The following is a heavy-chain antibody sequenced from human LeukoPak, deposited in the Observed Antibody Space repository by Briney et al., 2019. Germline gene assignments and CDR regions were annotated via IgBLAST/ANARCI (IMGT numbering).Heavy chain of an antibody. V-gene: IGHV1-18*01. CDR3: ARSKRAYYDILRGGMDV. CDR2: ISAYNGNT. D-gene: IGHD3-9*01. CDR1: GGTFSSYT. J-gene: IGHJ6*04. Sequence: GSSVKVSCKASGGTFSSYTISWVRQAPGQGLEWMGWISAYNGNTNYAQKLQGRVTMTTDTSTSTAYMELRSLRSDDTAVYYCARSKRAYYDILRGGMDVWGKGTTVTVSS.